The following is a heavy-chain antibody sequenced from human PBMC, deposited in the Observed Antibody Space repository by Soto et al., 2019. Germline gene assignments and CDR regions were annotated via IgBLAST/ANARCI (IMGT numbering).Heavy chain of an antibody. V-gene: IGHV3-13*04. Sequence: PGGSLRLSCAASGFTFSSYDMHWVRQATGKGLEWVSAIGTAGDTYYPGSVKGRFTISRENAKNSLYLQMNSLRAGDTAVYYCARAFRVAGTTYGMDVWGQGTTVTVPS. CDR2: IGTAGDT. CDR3: ARAFRVAGTTYGMDV. D-gene: IGHD6-19*01. CDR1: GFTFSSYD. J-gene: IGHJ6*02.